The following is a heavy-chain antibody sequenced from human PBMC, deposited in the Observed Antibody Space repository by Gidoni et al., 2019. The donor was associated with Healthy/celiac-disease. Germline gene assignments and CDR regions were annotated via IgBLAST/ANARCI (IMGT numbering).Heavy chain of an antibody. V-gene: IGHV4-31*03. D-gene: IGHD3-22*01. CDR2: IYYSGST. CDR3: ARGYDSSARWFDP. CDR1: GGSISSGGYY. J-gene: IGHJ5*02. Sequence: QVQLQESGPGLVKPSQTLSLPCTVSGGSISSGGYYWSWIRQHPGKGLEWIGYIYYSGSTYYNPSLKRRVTISVDTSKNQFSLKLSSVTAADTAVYYCARGYDSSARWFDPWGQGTLVTVSS.